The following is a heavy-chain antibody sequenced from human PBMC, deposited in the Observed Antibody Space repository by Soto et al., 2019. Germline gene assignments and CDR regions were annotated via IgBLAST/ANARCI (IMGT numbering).Heavy chain of an antibody. D-gene: IGHD3-10*01. J-gene: IGHJ6*03. V-gene: IGHV4-59*12. Sequence: SETLSLTCTVSGGSISSYYWSWIRQPPGKGLEWIGYIYYSGSTNYNPSLKSRVTISVDTSKNQFSLKLSSVTAADTAVYYCARESNYYGSGSYYLAYSYYMDVWGKGTTVTVSS. CDR3: ARESNYYGSGSYYLAYSYYMDV. CDR2: IYYSGST. CDR1: GGSISSYY.